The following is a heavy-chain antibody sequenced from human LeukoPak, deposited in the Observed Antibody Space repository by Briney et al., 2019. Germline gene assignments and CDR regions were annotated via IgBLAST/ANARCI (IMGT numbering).Heavy chain of an antibody. V-gene: IGHV3-74*03. J-gene: IGHJ3*02. D-gene: IGHD3-3*02. Sequence: GVSLRLSCAAPGFTFSSYWMHWVRQAPGKGLVWVSRINSDGSSTTYADSVKGRFAISRDNAKNTLFLQMNSLSPEDTAVYYCARDRSIEDAFDIWGQGTMVTVSS. CDR2: INSDGSST. CDR1: GFTFSSYW. CDR3: ARDRSIEDAFDI.